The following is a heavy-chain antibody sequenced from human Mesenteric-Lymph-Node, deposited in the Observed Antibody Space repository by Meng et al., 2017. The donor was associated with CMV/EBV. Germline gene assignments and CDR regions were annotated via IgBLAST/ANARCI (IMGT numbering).Heavy chain of an antibody. CDR2: INHSGST. D-gene: IGHD6-6*01. Sequence: SETLSLTCAVYGGSFSGYYWSWIRQPPGKGLEWIGEINHSGSTNYNPSLKSRVTISVDTSKNQFSLKLNSVSAADTAVYYCARDGVASRPYVGIDYWGQGTLVTVSS. V-gene: IGHV4-34*01. CDR3: ARDGVASRPYVGIDY. J-gene: IGHJ4*02. CDR1: GGSFSGYY.